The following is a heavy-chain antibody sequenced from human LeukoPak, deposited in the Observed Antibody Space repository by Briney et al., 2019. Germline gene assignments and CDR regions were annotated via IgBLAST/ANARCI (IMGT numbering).Heavy chain of an antibody. CDR1: GGSISSYY. Sequence: SETLSLTCTVSGGSISSYYWSWIRQPPGKGLEWIGYIYYSGSTNYNPSLKSRVTISVDTSKNQFSLKLSSVTAADTAVYYCARGDYYGSGPYYMDVWGKGTTVTVSS. CDR2: IYYSGST. D-gene: IGHD3-10*01. V-gene: IGHV4-59*01. CDR3: ARGDYYGSGPYYMDV. J-gene: IGHJ6*03.